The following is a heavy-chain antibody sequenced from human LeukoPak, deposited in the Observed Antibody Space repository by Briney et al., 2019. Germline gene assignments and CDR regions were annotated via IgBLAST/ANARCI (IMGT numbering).Heavy chain of an antibody. CDR2: ISGSGGST. CDR3: ARKDDYNAFDY. Sequence: PGGSLRLSCAASGFTFSSYAMNWVRQAPGKGLEWVSAISGSGGSTYYAGSVKGRFTISRDSSKNSLYLQMNSLRAEDTAVYYCARKDDYNAFDYWGQGTLVTVSS. D-gene: IGHD5-24*01. CDR1: GFTFSSYA. V-gene: IGHV3-23*01. J-gene: IGHJ4*02.